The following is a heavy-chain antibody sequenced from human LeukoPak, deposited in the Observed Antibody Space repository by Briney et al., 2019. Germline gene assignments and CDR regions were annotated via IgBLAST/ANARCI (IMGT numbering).Heavy chain of an antibody. CDR3: TRGSYYDSSGYSGVRLFDY. CDR2: INPNSGGT. J-gene: IGHJ4*02. D-gene: IGHD3-22*01. Sequence: ASVKVSCKASAYTFTGYYIHWVRQAPGQGLEWMGWINPNSGGTNYAQKFQGRVTMTSDTSISTAYMELSRLRSDDTALYYCTRGSYYDSSGYSGVRLFDYWGQGTPVTVPS. V-gene: IGHV1-2*02. CDR1: AYTFTGYY.